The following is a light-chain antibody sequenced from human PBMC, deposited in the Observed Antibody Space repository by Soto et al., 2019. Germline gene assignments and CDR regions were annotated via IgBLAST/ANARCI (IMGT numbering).Light chain of an antibody. CDR2: KAS. V-gene: IGKV1-5*03. CDR3: QHYNSYSEA. J-gene: IGKJ1*01. CDR1: QTISSW. Sequence: DIQMTQSPSTLSGSVGDRVTITRRASQTISSWLAWYQQKPGKDPKLLIYKASTLKSGVPSRFSGSGSGTEFTLTISSLQPDDFATYYCQHYNSYSEAFGQGTKVDIK.